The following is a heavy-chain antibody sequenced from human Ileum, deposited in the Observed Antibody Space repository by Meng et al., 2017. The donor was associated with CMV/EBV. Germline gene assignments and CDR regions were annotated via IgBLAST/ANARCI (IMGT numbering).Heavy chain of an antibody. CDR2: IDGPNTNT. D-gene: IGHD3-10*01. V-gene: IGHV3-23*05. CDR3: ALWLGEHFDY. Sequence: SCDGSGYTLRHYALHWVRQSTEQGREWVSTIDGPNTNTHYADSVKGRSLISRDNSRNTLYLQLTNLRADDSAKYYCALWLGEHFDYWGQGTLVTVSS. J-gene: IGHJ4*02. CDR1: GYTLRHYA.